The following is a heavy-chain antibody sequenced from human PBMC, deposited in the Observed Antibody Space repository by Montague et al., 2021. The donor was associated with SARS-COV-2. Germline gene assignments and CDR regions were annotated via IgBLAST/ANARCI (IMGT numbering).Heavy chain of an antibody. CDR2: IDWDDDK. D-gene: IGHD3-9*01. CDR1: GFSLSTSGMC. V-gene: IGHV2-70*01. J-gene: IGHJ4*02. CDR3: ARIRDYDILTGSYSGFDY. Sequence: PALVKPTQTLTLTCTFSGFSLSTSGMCVSWIRQPPGEALEWLALIDWDDDKYYSTSLKTRLTISKDTSKNQVVLTMTNMDPVDTATYYRARIRDYDILTGSYSGFDYWGQGTLVTVSS.